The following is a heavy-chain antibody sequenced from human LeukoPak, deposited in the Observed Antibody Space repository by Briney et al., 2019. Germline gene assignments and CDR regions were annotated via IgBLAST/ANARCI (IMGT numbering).Heavy chain of an antibody. D-gene: IGHD2-15*01. V-gene: IGHV1-18*01. J-gene: IGHJ4*02. CDR2: ISAYNGNT. CDR1: GYTFTSYG. CDR3: ARVPAYEGDISYFDY. Sequence: GSSVKVSCKASGYTFTSYGISWVRQAPGQGLEWMGWISAYNGNTNYAQRLQGRVTMTTDTSTSTAYMELRSLGSDDTAVYYCARVPAYEGDISYFDYWGQGTLVTVSS.